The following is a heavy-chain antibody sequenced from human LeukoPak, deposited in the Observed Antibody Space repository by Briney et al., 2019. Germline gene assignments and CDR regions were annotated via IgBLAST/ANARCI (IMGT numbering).Heavy chain of an antibody. CDR3: VKDCPGDSSPEGVCHYYMDV. CDR1: GFTFSSYA. J-gene: IGHJ6*03. V-gene: IGHV3-30-3*01. Sequence: GGSLRLSCAASGFTFSSYAMHWVRQAPGKGLEWVAVLSYDGTNKYYADSVKDRFTISRDNSKNTLYLQMNSLRGDDTAVYYCVKDCPGDSSPEGVCHYYMDVWGKGTTVTVSS. D-gene: IGHD6-13*01. CDR2: LSYDGTNK.